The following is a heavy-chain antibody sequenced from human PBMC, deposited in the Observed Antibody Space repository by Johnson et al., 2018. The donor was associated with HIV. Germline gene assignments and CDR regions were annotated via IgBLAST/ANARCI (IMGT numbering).Heavy chain of an antibody. CDR2: IGTAGDT. D-gene: IGHD2-2*01. CDR3: AKGLVAAALRWGGAFDI. CDR1: GFTFSSYA. V-gene: IGHV3-13*01. Sequence: VQLVESGGGLVQPGGSLRLSCAASGFTFSSYAMSWVRQAPGKGLEWVSAIGTAGDTSYPGSVKGRFTISRENAKNSLYLQMNSLRAEDTAVYYWAKGLVAAALRWGGAFDIWGQGTMVTVSS. J-gene: IGHJ3*02.